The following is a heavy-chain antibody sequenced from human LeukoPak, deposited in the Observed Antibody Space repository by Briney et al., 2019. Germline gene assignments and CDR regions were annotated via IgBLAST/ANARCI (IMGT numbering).Heavy chain of an antibody. CDR1: GFTFSGYA. D-gene: IGHD6-6*01. CDR3: AKDLPTARPYYFDY. J-gene: IGHJ4*02. V-gene: IGHV3-23*01. CDR2: ISGSGSST. Sequence: GGSLRLSCAASGFTFSGYAMSWVRQAPGKGLEWVSSISGSGSSTYYADSVKGRFTISRDNSKNTLYLQMNSLRGEDTAVYYCAKDLPTARPYYFDYWGQGALVTVSS.